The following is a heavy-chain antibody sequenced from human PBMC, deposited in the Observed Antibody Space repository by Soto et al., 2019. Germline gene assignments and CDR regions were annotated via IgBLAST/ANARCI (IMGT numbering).Heavy chain of an antibody. J-gene: IGHJ6*02. CDR2: ISSSSSDI. CDR3: ACIVAAPSSFSSYYYGMDV. CDR1: GFTFRSYT. Sequence: GGSLRLSCAASGFTFRSYTMDWVRQAPGKGLEWVSSISSSSSDIYYADSVKGRFTVSRDNAKNSLYLQMNSLRAEDTAVYYCACIVAAPSSFSSYYYGMDVWGQGTTVTVSS. V-gene: IGHV3-21*01. D-gene: IGHD6-6*01.